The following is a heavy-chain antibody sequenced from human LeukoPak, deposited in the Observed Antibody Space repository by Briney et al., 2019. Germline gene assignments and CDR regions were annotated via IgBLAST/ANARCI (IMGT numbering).Heavy chain of an antibody. CDR1: GGSFSDYY. CDR2: INHSGSTT. D-gene: IGHD3-10*01. Sequence: KSSETLSLTCAVYGGSFSDYYWSWIRQSPGKGLEWIGEINHSGSTTNYNPSLKNRVTISVDTSKKQFSLKLSSVTAADTAVYYCARRRWGYGSGSYDYWGQGTLVTVSS. V-gene: IGHV4-34*01. J-gene: IGHJ4*02. CDR3: ARRRWGYGSGSYDY.